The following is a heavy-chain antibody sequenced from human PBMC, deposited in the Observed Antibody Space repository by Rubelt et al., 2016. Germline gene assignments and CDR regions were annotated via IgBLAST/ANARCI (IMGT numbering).Heavy chain of an antibody. CDR2: INKSGNT. CDR3: ATRYCGGGSCYFYPEYHLDY. D-gene: IGHD2-15*01. J-gene: IGHJ4*02. V-gene: IGHV4-34*01. CDR1: GGSFSGYY. Sequence: QVQLQQWGAGLVKPSETLSLTCAVYGGSFSGYYWSWIRQPPGKGLEWIGDINKSGNTDYNPSLKSRVTISVDTSKNQFSLKRSSVTAADTAVYYCATRYCGGGSCYFYPEYHLDYWGQGTLVTVSS.